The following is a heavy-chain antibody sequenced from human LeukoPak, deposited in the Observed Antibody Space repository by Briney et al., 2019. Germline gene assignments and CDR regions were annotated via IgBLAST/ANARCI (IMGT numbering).Heavy chain of an antibody. V-gene: IGHV4-30-4*08. J-gene: IGHJ3*02. Sequence: SSETLSLTYTVSGGSISSGDYYWSWIRQPPGKGLEWIGYIYYSGSTYYNPSLKSRVTISVDTSKNQFSLKLSSVTAADTAVYYCAGGASYYDPGWAFDIWGQGTMVTVSS. CDR2: IYYSGST. CDR1: GGSISSGDYY. D-gene: IGHD3-22*01. CDR3: AGGASYYDPGWAFDI.